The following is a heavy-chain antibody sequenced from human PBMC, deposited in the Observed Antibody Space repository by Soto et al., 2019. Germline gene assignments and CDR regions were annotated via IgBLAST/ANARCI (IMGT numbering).Heavy chain of an antibody. CDR1: GYSFTSYW. CDR2: IYPGDSDT. D-gene: IGHD6-13*01. CDR3: ARQASYSSSWVDEDRQNDAFDI. J-gene: IGHJ3*02. V-gene: IGHV5-51*01. Sequence: GESLKISCKGSGYSFTSYWIGWVRQMPGKGLEWMGIIYPGDSDTRYSPSFQGQVTISADKSISTAYLQWSSLKASDTAMYYCARQASYSSSWVDEDRQNDAFDIWGQGTMVTVSS.